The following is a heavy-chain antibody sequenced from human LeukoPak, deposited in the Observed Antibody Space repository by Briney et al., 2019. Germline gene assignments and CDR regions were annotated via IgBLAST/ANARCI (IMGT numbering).Heavy chain of an antibody. V-gene: IGHV4-59*01. D-gene: IGHD1-26*01. Sequence: PSETLSLTCTVSGGSIRSFFWSWLRQPPGKGLEWIGYIYYSGSTNYNPSLKSRVTISVDTSKNQFSLKLSSVTAADTAVYYCARYKIKVGARAFDIWGQGTMVTVSS. J-gene: IGHJ3*02. CDR2: IYYSGST. CDR1: GGSIRSFF. CDR3: ARYKIKVGARAFDI.